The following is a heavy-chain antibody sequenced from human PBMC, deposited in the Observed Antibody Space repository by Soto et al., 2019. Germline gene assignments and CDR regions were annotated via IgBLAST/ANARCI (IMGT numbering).Heavy chain of an antibody. Sequence: EVQLVESGGGLIQPGGSLKLSCAASGFTVGNNYMSWVRQAPGKGLEWVSLIYSTGTTKYADSVKGPFTVSRDNAKNTLYLQMNSLRAADTALYYCAKDGRGSGSHYNSFGYWGQGTLVTVSS. V-gene: IGHV3-53*01. CDR2: IYSTGTT. J-gene: IGHJ4*02. D-gene: IGHD3-10*01. CDR3: AKDGRGSGSHYNSFGY. CDR1: GFTVGNNY.